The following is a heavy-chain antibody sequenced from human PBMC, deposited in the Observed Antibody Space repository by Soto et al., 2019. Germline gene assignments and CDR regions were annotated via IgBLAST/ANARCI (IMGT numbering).Heavy chain of an antibody. CDR1: GGTFSSYA. J-gene: IGHJ6*02. CDR2: IIPIFGTA. CDR3: AVDIVVVPAAPHDSYYYYYGMGV. Sequence: SVKVSCKASGGTFSSYAISWVRQAPGQGLEWMGGIIPIFGTANYAQKFQGRVTITADESMSTAYMELSSLRSEDTAVYYCAVDIVVVPAAPHDSYYYYYGMGVWGQGTTVTVSS. V-gene: IGHV1-69*13. D-gene: IGHD2-2*01.